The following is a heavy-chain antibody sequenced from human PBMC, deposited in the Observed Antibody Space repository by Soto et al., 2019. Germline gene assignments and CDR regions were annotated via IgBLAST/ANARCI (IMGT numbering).Heavy chain of an antibody. D-gene: IGHD6-19*01. V-gene: IGHV3-30*18. Sequence: SLRLSCAASGFTFSSYGMHWVRQAPGKGLEWVAVISYDGSNKYYADSVKGRFTISRDNSKNTLYLQMNSLRAEDTAVYYCAKGLAVAVVGWFDPWGQGTLVTVSS. CDR1: GFTFSSYG. CDR2: ISYDGSNK. CDR3: AKGLAVAVVGWFDP. J-gene: IGHJ5*02.